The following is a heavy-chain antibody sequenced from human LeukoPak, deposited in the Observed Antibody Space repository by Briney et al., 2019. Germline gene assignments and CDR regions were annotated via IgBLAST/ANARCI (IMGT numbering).Heavy chain of an antibody. CDR3: ARGIPNLRGLDV. CDR1: GFTFSSYW. CDR2: VSSDGSIT. J-gene: IGHJ6*02. V-gene: IGHV3-74*01. Sequence: GGSLRLSCAASGFTFSSYWMHWVRQTRGTGVVWVSRVSSDGSITAYADSVKGRFTISRDNAKNTLYLQMNSLRAEDTALYYCARGIPNLRGLDVWGQGTTVTVSS.